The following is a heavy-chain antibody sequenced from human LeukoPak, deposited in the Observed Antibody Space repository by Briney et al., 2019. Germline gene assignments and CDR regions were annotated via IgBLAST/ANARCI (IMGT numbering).Heavy chain of an antibody. CDR1: GFTFNNFA. V-gene: IGHV3-23*01. CDR3: AKDWYNYYYMDV. CDR2: ISAGGDYT. D-gene: IGHD1-14*01. J-gene: IGHJ6*03. Sequence: GGSLRLSCAASGFTFNNFAMSWVRQAPGKGLEWVSAISAGGDYTYYADSVKGRLTISRDNSKNTLFLQMNSLRAEDTAVYYCAKDWYNYYYMDVWGKGTTVTVSS.